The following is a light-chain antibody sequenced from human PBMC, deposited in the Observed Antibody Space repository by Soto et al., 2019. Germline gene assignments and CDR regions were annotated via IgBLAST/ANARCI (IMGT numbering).Light chain of an antibody. V-gene: IGKV3-20*01. Sequence: EIVLTQSPGTLSLSPGERATLSCRASQSVSSSYLAWYQQKPGQAPRLLIYGASSRATGISDRFSGSGSGTDFHLSISSLEPEYFAVYYCHEYGSSPSPIGQETRLEIK. CDR3: HEYGSSPSP. J-gene: IGKJ5*01. CDR1: QSVSSSY. CDR2: GAS.